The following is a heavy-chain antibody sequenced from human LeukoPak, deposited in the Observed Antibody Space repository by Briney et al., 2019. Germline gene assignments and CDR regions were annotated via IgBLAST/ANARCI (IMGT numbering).Heavy chain of an antibody. J-gene: IGHJ6*02. CDR3: ARFRIGSSSRTYYYYGMDV. Sequence: PGGSLRLSCAASGFTFSSYWMSWVRQATGKGLEWVSAIGTAGDTYYPGSVKGRFTISRENAKNSSYLQMNSLRAEDTAVYYCARFRIGSSSRTYYYYGMDVWGQGTTVTVSS. D-gene: IGHD6-6*01. CDR1: GFTFSSYW. CDR2: IGTAGDT. V-gene: IGHV3-13*01.